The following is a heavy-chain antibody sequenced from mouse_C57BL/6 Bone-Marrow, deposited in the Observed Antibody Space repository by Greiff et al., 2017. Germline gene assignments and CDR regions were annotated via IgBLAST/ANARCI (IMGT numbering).Heavy chain of an antibody. CDR2: INPSTGGT. CDR3: ARKLDYYGSSPHWYCDV. J-gene: IGHJ1*03. Sequence: EVQLQQSGPELVKPGASVKISCTASGYSFTGYYMNWVKQSPEKSLEWIGEINPSTGGTTYNQKFKAKATLTVDKSSSTAYMQLKSLTSEDSAVXYCARKLDYYGSSPHWYCDVWGTGTTVTVSS. V-gene: IGHV1-42*01. CDR1: GYSFTGYY. D-gene: IGHD1-1*01.